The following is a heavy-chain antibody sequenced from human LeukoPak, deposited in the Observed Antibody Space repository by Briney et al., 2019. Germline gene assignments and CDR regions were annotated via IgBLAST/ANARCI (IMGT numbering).Heavy chain of an antibody. V-gene: IGHV3-30-3*01. Sequence: GGSLRLSCAASGFTFSSYAMSWDRQAPGKGLEWVAVISYDGSNKYYADSVKGRFTISRDNSKNALYLQMNSLRAEDTAVYYCARDSEYYYGSGSYVFPFHWGQGTLVTVSS. CDR3: ARDSEYYYGSGSYVFPFH. CDR2: ISYDGSNK. CDR1: GFTFSSYA. D-gene: IGHD3-10*01. J-gene: IGHJ4*02.